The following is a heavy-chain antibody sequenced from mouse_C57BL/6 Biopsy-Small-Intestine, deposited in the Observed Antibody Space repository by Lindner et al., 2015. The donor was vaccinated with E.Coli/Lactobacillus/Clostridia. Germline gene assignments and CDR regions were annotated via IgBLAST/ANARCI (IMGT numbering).Heavy chain of an antibody. V-gene: IGHV1-42*01. CDR2: INPSTGGT. D-gene: IGHD2-3*01. Sequence: VQLQESGPELVKPGASVKISCKASGYSFTGYYMHWVKQSPEKSLEWIGEINPSTGGTIYNQKFKAKATLTVDKSSSTAYMQLKSLTSEDSAVYYCARCDGYYTWLAYWGQGDSGHCLC. CDR3: ARCDGYYTWLAY. CDR1: GYSFTGYY. J-gene: IGHJ3*01.